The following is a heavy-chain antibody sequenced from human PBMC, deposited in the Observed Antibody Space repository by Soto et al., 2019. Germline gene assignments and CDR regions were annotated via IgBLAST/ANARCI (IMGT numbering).Heavy chain of an antibody. D-gene: IGHD2-2*01. CDR1: GFTFSSYA. Sequence: GGSLRLSCAASGFTFSSYAMSWVRQAPGKGLEWVSAISGSGGSTYYADSVKGRFTISRDNSKNTLYLQMNSLRADDTAVYYFAKLEDSVVVPAATNAFDMWGEVTMVTFSS. CDR2: ISGSGGST. J-gene: IGHJ3*02. CDR3: AKLEDSVVVPAATNAFDM. V-gene: IGHV3-23*01.